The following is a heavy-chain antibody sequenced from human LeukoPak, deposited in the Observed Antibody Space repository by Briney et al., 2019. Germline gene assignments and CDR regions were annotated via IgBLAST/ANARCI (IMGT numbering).Heavy chain of an antibody. CDR3: ARDMVRGVIHY. Sequence: ETGGSLRLSCAASGFTFSSYAMSWVRQAPGKGLEWVSAISGSGGSTYYADSVKGRFTISRDNAKNSLYLQMNSLRAEDTAVYYCARDMVRGVIHYWGQGTLVTVSS. D-gene: IGHD3-10*01. V-gene: IGHV3-23*01. CDR1: GFTFSSYA. CDR2: ISGSGGST. J-gene: IGHJ4*02.